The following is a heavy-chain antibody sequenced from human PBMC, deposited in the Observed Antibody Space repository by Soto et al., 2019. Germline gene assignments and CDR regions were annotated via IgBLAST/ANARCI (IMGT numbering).Heavy chain of an antibody. D-gene: IGHD3-22*01. CDR1: GGSISSGDYY. Sequence: QVQLQESGPGLVKPSQTLSLTCTVSGGSISSGDYYWSWIRQPPGKGLEWIGYIYYSGSTYYNPSLKSRVTISVDTSTNQSSLKLSSVTAADTAVYYCARGGSYYYDSSGYWKGDFDYWGQGTLVTVSS. J-gene: IGHJ4*02. V-gene: IGHV4-30-4*01. CDR3: ARGGSYYYDSSGYWKGDFDY. CDR2: IYYSGST.